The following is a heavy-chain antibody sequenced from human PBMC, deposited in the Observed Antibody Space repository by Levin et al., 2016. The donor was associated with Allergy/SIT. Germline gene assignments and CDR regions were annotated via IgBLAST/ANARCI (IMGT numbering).Heavy chain of an antibody. D-gene: IGHD4-17*01. V-gene: IGHV3-11*05. CDR3: ARAYGYYVSGYYYYYYGLDV. J-gene: IGHJ6*02. Sequence: WIRQPPGKGLEWVSYINNGSTYTNYADSVKGRFTISRDNAKNLLYLQMNSLRAEDTAVYYCARAYGYYVSGYYYYYYGLDVWGQGTTVTVSS. CDR2: INNGSTYT.